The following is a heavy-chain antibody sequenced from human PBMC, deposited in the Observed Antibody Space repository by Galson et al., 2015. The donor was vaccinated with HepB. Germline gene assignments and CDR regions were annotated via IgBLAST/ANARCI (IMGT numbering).Heavy chain of an antibody. J-gene: IGHJ4*02. D-gene: IGHD7-27*01. CDR2: IPHDGNNT. Sequence: SLRLSCAASGFTFSRFAMHWVRQAPGKGLEWVPVIPHDGNNTHYADSVKGRFTISRDNSKNTLHLEMNSLRTNDTAVYYCASLGRLFDYWGQGTLVTVSS. CDR3: ASLGRLFDY. V-gene: IGHV3-30*04. CDR1: GFTFSRFA.